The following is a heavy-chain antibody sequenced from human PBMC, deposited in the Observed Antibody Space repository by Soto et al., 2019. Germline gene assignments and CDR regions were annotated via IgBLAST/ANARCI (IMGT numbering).Heavy chain of an antibody. D-gene: IGHD6-19*01. CDR2: IYHSGST. Sequence: QVQLQESGPGLVKPSGTLSLTCAVSGGSISSSNWWSWVRQPPGKGLEWIGEIYHSGSTNYNPSLKSRVTILVDKSKNQFSLKLSSVTAADTAVYYCARQYSSGWYGNRVDYWGQGTLVTVSS. V-gene: IGHV4-4*02. J-gene: IGHJ4*02. CDR1: GGSISSSNW. CDR3: ARQYSSGWYGNRVDY.